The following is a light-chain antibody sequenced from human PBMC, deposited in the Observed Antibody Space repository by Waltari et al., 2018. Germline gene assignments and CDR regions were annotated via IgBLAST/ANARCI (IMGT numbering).Light chain of an antibody. CDR1: GSNIKSSY. CDR2: END. CDR3: AAWDDSRSF. V-gene: IGLV1-47*01. Sequence: QSVLTQPPSVSGTPGQRLTISCSGSGSNIKSSYIYWYQKLAGSAPKLLMFENDKRPSGVPDRFSASKSGTSASLAINGLRSEDEALYYCAAWDDSRSFFGGGTKLTVL. J-gene: IGLJ2*01.